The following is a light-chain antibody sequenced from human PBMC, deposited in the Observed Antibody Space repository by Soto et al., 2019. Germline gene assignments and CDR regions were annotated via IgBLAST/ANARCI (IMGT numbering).Light chain of an antibody. J-gene: IGKJ5*01. V-gene: IGKV3-20*01. CDR2: AAS. CDR1: QSVSSSY. Sequence: EIVLTQSPGTLSLSPGERSTLSCRASQSVSSSYLAWYQQKPGQAPRLLMSAASSRATGIPDRFSGSGSGTDFTLTISRLEAEDFAVYYCQQSSSSPITFGQGTQREN. CDR3: QQSSSSPIT.